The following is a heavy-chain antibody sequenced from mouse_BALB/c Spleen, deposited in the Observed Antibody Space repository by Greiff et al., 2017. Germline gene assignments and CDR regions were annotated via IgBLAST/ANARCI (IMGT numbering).Heavy chain of an antibody. J-gene: IGHJ4*01. D-gene: IGHD1-1*01. CDR3: ASPLITTVVGRGYYAMDY. CDR1: GFSLTSYG. CDR2: IWAGGST. V-gene: IGHV2-9*02. Sequence: VKLVESGPGLVAPSQSLSITCTVSGFSLTSYGVHWVRQPPGKGLEWLGVIWAGGSTNYNSALMSRLSISKDNSKSQVFLKMNSLQTDDTAMYYCASPLITTVVGRGYYAMDYWGQGTSVTVSS.